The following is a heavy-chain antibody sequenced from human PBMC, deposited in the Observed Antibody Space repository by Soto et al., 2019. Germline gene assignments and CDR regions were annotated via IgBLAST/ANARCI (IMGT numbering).Heavy chain of an antibody. CDR2: ISYDGSNK. J-gene: IGHJ4*02. CDR3: AKASIPYDSSGYYSPGFDY. Sequence: QTGGSLRLSCAASGFTFSSYGMHWVRQAPGKGLEWVAVISYDGSNKYYADSVKGRFTISRDNSKNTLYLQMNSLRAEDTAVYYCAKASIPYDSSGYYSPGFDYWGQGTLVTVSS. D-gene: IGHD3-22*01. V-gene: IGHV3-30*18. CDR1: GFTFSSYG.